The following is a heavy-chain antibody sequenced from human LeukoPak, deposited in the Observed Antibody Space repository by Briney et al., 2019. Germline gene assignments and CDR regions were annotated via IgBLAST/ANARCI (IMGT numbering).Heavy chain of an antibody. J-gene: IGHJ4*02. CDR1: GFTFSNYG. D-gene: IGHD2-2*01. Sequence: GGSLRLSCAASGFTFSNYGMHWVRQAPGKGLEWVAFIRYDGSNKYYADSVKGRFTISRDNSKNTLYLQMNSLRAEDTAVYYCARDIVVVPAAIFDYWGQGTLVTVSS. CDR2: IRYDGSNK. V-gene: IGHV3-30*02. CDR3: ARDIVVVPAAIFDY.